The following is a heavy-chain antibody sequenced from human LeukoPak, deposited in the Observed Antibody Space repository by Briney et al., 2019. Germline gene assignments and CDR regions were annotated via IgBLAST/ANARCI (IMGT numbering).Heavy chain of an antibody. CDR2: ISISSNYI. CDR3: ARGIAVAGKLGYYYYYMGV. V-gene: IGHV3-21*01. D-gene: IGHD6-19*01. CDR1: GFPFSSYS. Sequence: GGSLRLSCAASGFPFSSYSMNWVRQAPGKWLEWVSSISISSNYIYYADSVKGRFTISRDNAKNSLYLQVNSLRAEDTAVYYCARGIAVAGKLGYYYYYMGVWGKGTTVTVSS. J-gene: IGHJ6*03.